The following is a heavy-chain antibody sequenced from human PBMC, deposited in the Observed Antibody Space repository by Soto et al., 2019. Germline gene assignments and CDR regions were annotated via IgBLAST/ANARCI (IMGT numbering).Heavy chain of an antibody. CDR3: ARLPHP. CDR1: GGSISSYY. Sequence: SETLSLTYTVSGGSISSYYWSWIRQPPGKGLEWIGYIYYSGSTNYNPSLKSRVTISVDTSKNQFSLKLSSVTAADTAVYYCARLPHPWGQGTLVTVSS. V-gene: IGHV4-59*08. CDR2: IYYSGST. J-gene: IGHJ5*02.